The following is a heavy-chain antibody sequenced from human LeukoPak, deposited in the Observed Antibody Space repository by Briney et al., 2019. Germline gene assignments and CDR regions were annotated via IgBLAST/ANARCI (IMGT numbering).Heavy chain of an antibody. CDR2: ISSDGNNK. CDR3: AKVSKYYDFWSGYSLY. CDR1: GFSFSSYG. V-gene: IGHV3-30*18. J-gene: IGHJ4*02. Sequence: GRSLRLSCAASGFSFSSYGMHWVRQAPGKGLEWVAVISSDGNNKDYADSLKGRFTISRDNSKNTLYLQMNSLRAEDTAVYYCAKVSKYYDFWSGYSLYWGQGTLVTVSS. D-gene: IGHD3-3*01.